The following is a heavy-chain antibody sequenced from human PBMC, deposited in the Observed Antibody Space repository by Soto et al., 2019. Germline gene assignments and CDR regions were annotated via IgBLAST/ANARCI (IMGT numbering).Heavy chain of an antibody. CDR1: GGSISSYY. J-gene: IGHJ4*02. V-gene: IGHV4-59*08. CDR2: IYYSGST. D-gene: IGHD5-12*01. CDR3: ARHAPYGGYVMVRDYYFDY. Sequence: QVQLQESGPGLVKPSETLSLTCTVSGGSISSYYWSWIRQPPGKGLEWIGYIYYSGSTNYNPSLKSRVTISVDTSKNQFSLNLSSVTAADTAVYYCARHAPYGGYVMVRDYYFDYWGQGTLVTVSS.